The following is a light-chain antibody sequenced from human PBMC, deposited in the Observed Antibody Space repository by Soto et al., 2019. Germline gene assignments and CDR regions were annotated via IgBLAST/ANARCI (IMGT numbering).Light chain of an antibody. Sequence: EIVLTQSPGTLSLSPGERATFSCRASQSVNSDYLAWYQKRPGLAPRLLVYGTSNRATCIPQRFSGSGSGTDFTITINTLEPEDFEVDYCQRYVSSPLYAFGQGIKLDIK. J-gene: IGKJ2*01. CDR1: QSVNSDY. CDR2: GTS. CDR3: QRYVSSPLYA. V-gene: IGKV3-20*01.